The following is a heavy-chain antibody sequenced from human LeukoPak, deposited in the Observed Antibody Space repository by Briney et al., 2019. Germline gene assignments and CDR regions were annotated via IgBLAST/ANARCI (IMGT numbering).Heavy chain of an antibody. D-gene: IGHD3-22*01. CDR1: GFTFSSYS. CDR3: ARDKDYYDSSGYYYEY. Sequence: GGSLRLSCAASGFTFSSYSMNWVRQAPGKGLEWVSYISSSSSTIYYADSVKGRFTISRDNAKNSLYLQMNSLRAEDTAVYYCARDKDYYDSSGYYYEYWGQGTLVTVSS. J-gene: IGHJ4*02. V-gene: IGHV3-48*04. CDR2: ISSSSSTI.